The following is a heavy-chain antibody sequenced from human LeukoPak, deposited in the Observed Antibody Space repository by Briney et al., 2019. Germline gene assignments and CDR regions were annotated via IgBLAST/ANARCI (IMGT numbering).Heavy chain of an antibody. CDR3: ARGYSGYFYY. CDR1: GFPFSSYW. J-gene: IGHJ4*02. D-gene: IGHD5-12*01. Sequence: GGSLRLSCAASGFPFSSYWMQWVRQAPGKGLVWVSRIDGDGSSTNYADSVKGRFTISRDNAKNTLYLQMNSLRAEDTAVYYCARGYSGYFYYWGQGTLVTVSS. V-gene: IGHV3-74*01. CDR2: IDGDGSST.